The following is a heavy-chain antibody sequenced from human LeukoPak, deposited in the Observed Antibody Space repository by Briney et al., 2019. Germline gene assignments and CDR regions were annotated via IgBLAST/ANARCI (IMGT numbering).Heavy chain of an antibody. CDR3: ARVSSGATTVDY. D-gene: IGHD1-26*01. Sequence: SETLSLTCAVSGGSISSSNWWSWVRQPPGKGLEWIGEIYHSGSTNHNPSLKSRVTISVDKSKNQFSLKLSSVTAADTAVYYCARVSSGATTVDYWGQGTLVTVSS. J-gene: IGHJ4*02. CDR1: GGSISSSNW. CDR2: IYHSGST. V-gene: IGHV4-4*02.